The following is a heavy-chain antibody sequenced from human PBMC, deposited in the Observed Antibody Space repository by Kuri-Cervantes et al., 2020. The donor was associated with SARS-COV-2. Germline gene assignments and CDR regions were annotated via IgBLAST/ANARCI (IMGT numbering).Heavy chain of an antibody. Sequence: GESLKISCAASGFTFSSYSMNWVRQAPGKGLEWVSYISSSSSTIYYADSVKGRFTISRDNAKNSLDLQMNSLRAEDTAVYYCARGRYDFWSGFFPPTLWGQGTLVTVSS. CDR3: ARGRYDFWSGFFPPTL. V-gene: IGHV3-48*01. CDR1: GFTFSSYS. CDR2: ISSSSSTI. J-gene: IGHJ4*02. D-gene: IGHD3-3*01.